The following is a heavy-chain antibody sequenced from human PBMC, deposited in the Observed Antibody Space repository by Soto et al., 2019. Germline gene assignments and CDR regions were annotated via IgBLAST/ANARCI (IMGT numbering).Heavy chain of an antibody. CDR1: GFTFSSYA. Sequence: GGSLRLSCAASGFTFSSYAMNWVRQAPGKGLEWVSVISGSGGSTYYADSVKGRFTISRDNSKNTLYLQMNSLRAEDTVVYYCASRSSGRYFDYWGQGTLVTVS. CDR2: ISGSGGST. CDR3: ASRSSGRYFDY. D-gene: IGHD6-19*01. V-gene: IGHV3-23*01. J-gene: IGHJ4*02.